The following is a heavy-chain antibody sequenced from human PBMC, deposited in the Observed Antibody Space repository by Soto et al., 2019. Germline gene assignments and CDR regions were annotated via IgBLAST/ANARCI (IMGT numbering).Heavy chain of an antibody. CDR1: GGSFSGYY. D-gene: IGHD3-16*02. CDR3: ARYYVWGSYRYYFDY. Sequence: SETLSLTCAVYGGSFSGYYWSWIRQPPGKGLEWIGEINHSGSPNYNPSLKSRVTISVDTSKNQFSLKLSSVTAADTAVYYCARYYVWGSYRYYFDYWGQGTLVTVSS. J-gene: IGHJ4*02. V-gene: IGHV4-34*01. CDR2: INHSGSP.